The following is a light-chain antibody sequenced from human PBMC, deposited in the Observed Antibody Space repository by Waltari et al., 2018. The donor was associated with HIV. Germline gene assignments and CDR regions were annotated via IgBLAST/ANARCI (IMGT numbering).Light chain of an antibody. CDR1: SSNIGSNY. V-gene: IGLV1-47*01. Sequence: QSVLTQPPSASGTPGQRVTISCSGSSSNIGSNYVYWYQQLPGTAPKLLIYRNNQRPSGVPDRVSGSKAGTSASLAISGVRSEDEADYYCAAWDDSLLYVFGTGTKVTVL. J-gene: IGLJ1*01. CDR2: RNN. CDR3: AAWDDSLLYV.